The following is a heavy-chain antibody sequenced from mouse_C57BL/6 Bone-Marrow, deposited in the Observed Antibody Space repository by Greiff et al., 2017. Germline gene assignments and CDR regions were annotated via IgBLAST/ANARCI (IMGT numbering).Heavy chain of an antibody. D-gene: IGHD3-3*01. V-gene: IGHV5-9-1*02. CDR3: TRDGADYFDY. CDR2: ISSGGDYI. CDR1: GFTFSSYA. J-gene: IGHJ2*01. Sequence: EVNVVESGEGLVKPGGSLKLSCAASGFTFSSYAMSWVRPTPEKRLEWVAYISSGGDYISYADTVKGRFTISRDNARNTLYLQMSSLKSEDTAMYYCTRDGADYFDYWGQGTTLTVSS.